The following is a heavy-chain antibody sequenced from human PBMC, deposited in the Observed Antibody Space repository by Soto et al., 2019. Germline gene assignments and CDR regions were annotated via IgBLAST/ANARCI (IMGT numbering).Heavy chain of an antibody. J-gene: IGHJ4*02. D-gene: IGHD2-15*01. Sequence: EVQLVESGGGLVKPGGSLRLSCAASGFTFSSCSMNWVRQTPGKGLEWVSSISSTSTYIYYADSVKGRFTISRDNAKNSLYLHMKGLRVEDTAVYYCARDGCGWSRDCWGQGTLVYVSS. CDR2: ISSTSTYI. V-gene: IGHV3-21*01. CDR3: ARDGCGWSRDC. CDR1: GFTFSSCS.